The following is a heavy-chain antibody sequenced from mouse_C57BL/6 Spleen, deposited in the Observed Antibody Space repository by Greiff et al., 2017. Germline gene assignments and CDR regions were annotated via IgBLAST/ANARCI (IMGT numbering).Heavy chain of an antibody. D-gene: IGHD1-1*01. Sequence: QVQLQQPGAELVMPGASVKLSCKASGYTFTSYWMHWVKQRPGQGLEWIGEIDPSDSYTNYNQKFKGKSTLTVDKSSSTAYMQLSSLTSEDSAVYYCAREGSSIYWYFDVWGTGTTVTVSS. V-gene: IGHV1-69*01. CDR2: IDPSDSYT. CDR3: AREGSSIYWYFDV. CDR1: GYTFTSYW. J-gene: IGHJ1*03.